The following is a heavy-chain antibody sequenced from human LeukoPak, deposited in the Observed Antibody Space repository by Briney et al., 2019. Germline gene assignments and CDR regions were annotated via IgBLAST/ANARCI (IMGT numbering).Heavy chain of an antibody. D-gene: IGHD2-2*01. J-gene: IGHJ4*02. CDR2: ISSSGSTI. Sequence: GGSLRLSCAASGFTFSSYEMNWVRQAPGKGLEWVSYISSSGSTIYYADSVKGRFTISRDTAKNSLYLQMNSLRAEDTAVYYCARGACSSTSCYAYKVFDYWGQGTLVTVSS. CDR3: ARGACSSTSCYAYKVFDY. V-gene: IGHV3-48*03. CDR1: GFTFSSYE.